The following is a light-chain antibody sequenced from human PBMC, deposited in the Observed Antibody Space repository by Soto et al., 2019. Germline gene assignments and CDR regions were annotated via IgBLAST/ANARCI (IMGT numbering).Light chain of an antibody. Sequence: QSVLTQPPSASGTPGQRVTISCSGSSSNIGSNTVNWYQQLPGTAPKLLIYSNNQRPSGVPDRFSGSKSGTSASLALSGLQSEDEADYYCAAWDDSLNGHVVFGGGTKLTVL. CDR1: SSNIGSNT. CDR2: SNN. CDR3: AAWDDSLNGHVV. V-gene: IGLV1-44*01. J-gene: IGLJ2*01.